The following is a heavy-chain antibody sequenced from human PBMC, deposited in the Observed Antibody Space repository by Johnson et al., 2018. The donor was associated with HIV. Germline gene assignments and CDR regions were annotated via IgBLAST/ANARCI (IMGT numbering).Heavy chain of an antibody. V-gene: IGHV3-7*01. Sequence: VQLVESGGGLVQPGGSLRLSCAASGFTFSSYGMHWVRQAPGKGLEWVANIKQDGSEKYYVDSVKGRFTISRDNAKNSLYLQMNSLRAEDTAVYYCARVAMIVDAFDIWGQGTMVTVSS. D-gene: IGHD3-22*01. CDR1: GFTFSSYG. J-gene: IGHJ3*02. CDR2: IKQDGSEK. CDR3: ARVAMIVDAFDI.